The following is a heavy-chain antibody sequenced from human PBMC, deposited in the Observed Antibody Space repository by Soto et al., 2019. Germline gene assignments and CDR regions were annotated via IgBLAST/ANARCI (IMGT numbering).Heavy chain of an antibody. D-gene: IGHD3-22*01. CDR3: ARAQSLSGSRLRPSLIEADAFDI. J-gene: IGHJ3*02. CDR1: GGTFSSSA. V-gene: IGHV1-69*13. Sequence: ASVKFSCKASGGTFSSSAISWVRQAPGQGLEWMGGIIPIFGTANYAQKFQGRVTITADESTSTAYMELRSLRSEDTAVYYCARAQSLSGSRLRPSLIEADAFDIWGQGTMVTVSS. CDR2: IIPIFGTA.